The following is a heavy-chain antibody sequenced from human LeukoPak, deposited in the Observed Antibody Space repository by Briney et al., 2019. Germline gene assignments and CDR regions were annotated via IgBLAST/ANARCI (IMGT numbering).Heavy chain of an antibody. D-gene: IGHD3-10*01. J-gene: IGHJ5*02. CDR1: GGSFSGYY. CDR2: INHSGST. CDR3: ARGHLKSAMVREVLDWFDP. Sequence: SETLSLTCAVYGGSFSGYYWRWVRQPPGKGLEWVGEINHSGSTNYNPSLKSRVTISVDTSKNQFSLKLSSVTAADTAVYYCARGHLKSAMVREVLDWFDPWGQGTLVTVSS. V-gene: IGHV4-34*01.